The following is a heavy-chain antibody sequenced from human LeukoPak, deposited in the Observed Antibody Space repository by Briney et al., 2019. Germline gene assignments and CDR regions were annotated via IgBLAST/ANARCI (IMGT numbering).Heavy chain of an antibody. CDR2: ISVSGGST. Sequence: PGGSLRLSCAASGFTFSSYAMTWVRQAPGKGLEWVSSISVSGGSTYYADSVKGRFTISRDNSKNTLYLQMNSLRAEDTAVYYCARDPLGATGYLDYWGQGTLVTVSS. CDR3: ARDPLGATGYLDY. D-gene: IGHD1-26*01. J-gene: IGHJ4*02. V-gene: IGHV3-23*01. CDR1: GFTFSSYA.